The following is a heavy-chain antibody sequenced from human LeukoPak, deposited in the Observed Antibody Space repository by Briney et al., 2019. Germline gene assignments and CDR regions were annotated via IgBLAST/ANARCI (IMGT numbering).Heavy chain of an antibody. CDR3: ARGVRYYYDSSGYYYRWFDP. CDR2: IYTSGST. J-gene: IGHJ5*02. Sequence: PSETLSLTCTVSGGSISSYYWSWIRQPAGKGLEWIGRIYTSGSTNYNPSLKSRVTMSVDTSKNQFSLKLSSVTAADTAVYYCARGVRYYYDSSGYYYRWFDPWGQGTLVTVSS. D-gene: IGHD3-22*01. CDR1: GGSISSYY. V-gene: IGHV4-4*07.